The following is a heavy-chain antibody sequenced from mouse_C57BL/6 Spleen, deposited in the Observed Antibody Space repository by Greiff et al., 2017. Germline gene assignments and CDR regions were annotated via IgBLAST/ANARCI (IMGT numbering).Heavy chain of an antibody. Sequence: QVHVKQPGTELVKPGASVKLSCKASGYTFTSYWMHWVKQRPGQGLEWIGNINPSNGGTNYNEKFKSKATLTVDKSSSTAYMQLSSLTSEDSAVYYCARYGSSSWFAYWGQGTLVTVSA. CDR2: INPSNGGT. CDR3: ARYGSSSWFAY. V-gene: IGHV1-53*01. J-gene: IGHJ3*01. D-gene: IGHD1-1*01. CDR1: GYTFTSYW.